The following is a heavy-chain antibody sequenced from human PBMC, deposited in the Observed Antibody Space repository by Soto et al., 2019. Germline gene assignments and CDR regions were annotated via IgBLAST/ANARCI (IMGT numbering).Heavy chain of an antibody. V-gene: IGHV3-11*01. D-gene: IGHD2-2*01. Sequence: GGSLRLSCAASGFTFSDYYMSWIRQAPGKGLEWVSYISSSGSTIYYADSVKGRFTISRDNAKNSLYLQMNSLRAEDTAVYYCARPSEGEGVVVPAALGLAYWGQGTLVTVSS. CDR3: ARPSEGEGVVVPAALGLAY. CDR2: ISSSGSTI. J-gene: IGHJ4*02. CDR1: GFTFSDYY.